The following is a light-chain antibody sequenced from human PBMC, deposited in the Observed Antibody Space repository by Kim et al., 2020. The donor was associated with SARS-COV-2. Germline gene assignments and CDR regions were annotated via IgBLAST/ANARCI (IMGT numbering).Light chain of an antibody. CDR2: QDS. V-gene: IGLV3-1*01. Sequence: VSTRQTASITCAGDKLGDKYACWYQQKPGQSPVLVIYQDSKRPSGIPERFSGSNSGNTATLTISGTQAMDEADYYCQAWDSSTVVFGGGTQLTVL. CDR3: QAWDSSTVV. CDR1: KLGDKY. J-gene: IGLJ2*01.